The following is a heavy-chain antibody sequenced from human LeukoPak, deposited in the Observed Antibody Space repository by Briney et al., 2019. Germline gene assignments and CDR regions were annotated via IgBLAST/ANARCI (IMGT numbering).Heavy chain of an antibody. J-gene: IGHJ6*02. CDR3: ARASGSYYSYYYYYYGMDV. CDR1: GYTFTSNA. D-gene: IGHD3-10*01. CDR2: INTNTGNP. Sequence: ASVKVSCKASGYTFTSNAMNWVRQAPGQGLEWMGWINTNTGNPTYAQGFTGRFVFSLDTSVSTAYLQISSLKAEDTAVYYCARASGSYYSYYYYYYGMDVWGQGTTVTVSS. V-gene: IGHV7-4-1*02.